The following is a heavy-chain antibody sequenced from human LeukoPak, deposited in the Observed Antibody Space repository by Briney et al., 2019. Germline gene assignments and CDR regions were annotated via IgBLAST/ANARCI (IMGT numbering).Heavy chain of an antibody. V-gene: IGHV4-34*01. Sequence: SETLSLTCAVYGGSFSGYYWSWIRQPPGKGLEWIGEINHSGSTNYNPSLKSRVTISVDTSKNQFSLKLSSVTAADTAVYYCARDSNPKQQLVLIGMDVWGQGTTVTVSS. D-gene: IGHD6-13*01. J-gene: IGHJ6*02. CDR1: GGSFSGYY. CDR3: ARDSNPKQQLVLIGMDV. CDR2: INHSGST.